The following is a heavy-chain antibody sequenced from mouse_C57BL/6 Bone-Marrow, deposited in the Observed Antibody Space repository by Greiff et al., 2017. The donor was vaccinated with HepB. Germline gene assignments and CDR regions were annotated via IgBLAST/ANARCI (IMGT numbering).Heavy chain of an antibody. CDR2: IDPNSGGI. J-gene: IGHJ4*01. Sequence: QVQLQQPGAELVKPGASVKLSCKASGYTFTSYWMHWVKQRPGRGLEWIGRIDPNSGGIKYNEKFKSKATLTVDKPSSTAYMQLSSLTSEDSAVYYCTRWGTTVVATDAMDYWGQGTSVTVSS. CDR3: TRWGTTVVATDAMDY. V-gene: IGHV1-72*01. D-gene: IGHD1-1*01. CDR1: GYTFTSYW.